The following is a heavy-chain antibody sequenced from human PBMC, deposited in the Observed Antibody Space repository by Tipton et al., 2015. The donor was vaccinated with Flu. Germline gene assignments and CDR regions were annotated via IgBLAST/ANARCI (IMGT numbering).Heavy chain of an antibody. Sequence: SLRLSCVVSGGSISSSNWWSWVRQSPGKGLEWIGEIDHSGSTNYNPSLKSRVTISVDKSRNQFSLRLSSVTAADTAVYYCARDPPVQRLYYYYGLDVWGQGTTVTVSS. CDR3: ARDPPVQRLYYYYGLDV. CDR2: IDHSGST. V-gene: IGHV4-4*02. CDR1: GGSISSSNW. D-gene: IGHD1-1*01. J-gene: IGHJ6*02.